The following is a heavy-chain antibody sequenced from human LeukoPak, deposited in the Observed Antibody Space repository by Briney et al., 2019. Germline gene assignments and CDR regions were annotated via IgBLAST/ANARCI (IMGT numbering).Heavy chain of an antibody. CDR2: INPSGGST. J-gene: IGHJ6*02. V-gene: IGHV1-46*01. Sequence: ASVNVSCKASGYTFTNYYIHWVRQAPGQGLEWMGMINPSGGSTNYAQKFQGRVTMTRDTSTSTVYMELSSLRSEDTAIYYCARGGTYYYYGMDVWGQGTTVIVSS. CDR1: GYTFTNYY. CDR3: ARGGTYYYYGMDV. D-gene: IGHD1-26*01.